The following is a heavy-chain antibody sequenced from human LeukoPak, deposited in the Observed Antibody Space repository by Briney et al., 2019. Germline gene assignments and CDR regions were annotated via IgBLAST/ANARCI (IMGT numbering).Heavy chain of an antibody. CDR3: ARRYCSGGTCYGDY. CDR1: GASISSYY. CDR2: IYYSGST. D-gene: IGHD2-15*01. V-gene: IGHV4-59*08. Sequence: PSETLSLTCTVSGASISSYYWSWIRQPPGKGLEWIGYIYYSGSTNYNPSLKSRVTISVDTSKNQFSLKLSSVTAADTAVYYCARRYCSGGTCYGDYWGQGTLVTVSS. J-gene: IGHJ4*02.